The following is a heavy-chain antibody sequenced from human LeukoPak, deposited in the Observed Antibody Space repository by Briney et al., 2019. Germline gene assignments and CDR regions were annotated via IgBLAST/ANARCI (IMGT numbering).Heavy chain of an antibody. CDR1: GGTFSSYA. CDR2: IIPIFGTA. Sequence: ASVKVPCKASGGTFSSYAISWVRQAPGQGLEWMGRIIPIFGTANYAQKFQGRVTITTDESTSTAYMELSSLRSEDTAVYYCARVGLYGSGTLDYWGQGTLVTVSS. D-gene: IGHD3-10*01. V-gene: IGHV1-69*05. CDR3: ARVGLYGSGTLDY. J-gene: IGHJ4*02.